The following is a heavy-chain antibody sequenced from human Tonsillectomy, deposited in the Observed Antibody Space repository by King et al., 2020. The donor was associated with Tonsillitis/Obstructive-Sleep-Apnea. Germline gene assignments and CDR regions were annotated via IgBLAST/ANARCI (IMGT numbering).Heavy chain of an antibody. CDR3: AKDWGDIAARPRHFDY. V-gene: IGHV3-23*04. J-gene: IGHJ4*02. CDR2: ISGSGGST. D-gene: IGHD6-6*01. CDR1: GFTFSSYA. Sequence: VQLVESGGGLVQPGGSLRLSCAASGFTFSSYAMSWVRQAPGKGLEWVSAISGSGGSTYYADSVKGRFTISRDNSKNRLYLQMKRLRAEDTAVYYCAKDWGDIAARPRHFDYWGQGTLVTVSS.